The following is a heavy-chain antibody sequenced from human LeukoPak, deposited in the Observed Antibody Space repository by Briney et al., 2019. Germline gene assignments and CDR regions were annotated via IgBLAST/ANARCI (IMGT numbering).Heavy chain of an antibody. Sequence: GASVKVSCKASGYTFTSYGISWVRQAPGQGLEWMGWISAYNGNTNYAQKLQGRVTMTTDTSTSTAYMELRSLRSDDTAVYYCARINSSGEGWNYYYYYMDVWGKGTTVTVSS. D-gene: IGHD6-19*01. J-gene: IGHJ6*03. V-gene: IGHV1-18*01. CDR3: ARINSSGEGWNYYYYYMDV. CDR2: ISAYNGNT. CDR1: GYTFTSYG.